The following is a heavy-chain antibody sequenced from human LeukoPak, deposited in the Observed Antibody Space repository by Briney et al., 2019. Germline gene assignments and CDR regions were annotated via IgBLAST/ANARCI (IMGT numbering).Heavy chain of an antibody. Sequence: PSVKVSCKAPGYTFTRYDINWVRQATGQGLEWMGWMNPNSGNTGYAQKFQGRVTMTRNTSISTAYMELSSLRSEDTAVYYCARDLLGNSGSYLRHPNGPPFDYWGQGTLVTVSS. J-gene: IGHJ4*02. CDR3: ARDLLGNSGSYLRHPNGPPFDY. CDR2: MNPNSGNT. D-gene: IGHD1-26*01. CDR1: GYTFTRYD. V-gene: IGHV1-8*01.